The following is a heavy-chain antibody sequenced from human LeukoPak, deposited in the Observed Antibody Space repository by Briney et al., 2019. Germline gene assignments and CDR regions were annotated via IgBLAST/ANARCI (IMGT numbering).Heavy chain of an antibody. J-gene: IGHJ6*03. CDR1: AGSISSGSYY. D-gene: IGHD6-19*01. Sequence: PSETLSLTXTVSAGSISSGSYYWSWTRHPAGKGLEWIGRIYTRGSTNYNPSLKSRVTISVDTSKNQFSLKLSSVTAADTAVYYCASEVIAVAAALGFDYYYYMDVWGKGTTVTVSS. CDR3: ASEVIAVAAALGFDYYYYMDV. CDR2: IYTRGST. V-gene: IGHV4-61*02.